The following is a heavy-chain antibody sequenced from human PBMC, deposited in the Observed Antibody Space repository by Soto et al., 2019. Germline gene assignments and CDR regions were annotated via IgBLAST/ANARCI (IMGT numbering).Heavy chain of an antibody. V-gene: IGHV4-4*02. CDR2: VYHSGTT. Sequence: PSEPLSLTCAVSGASIGTHIWWSWFRQPPGKGLEWIGEVYHSGTTNCNPSLKSRVTISIDKSKNQFSLTLTSMTAADTALYYCAVPGRGDFDYWSQGILVTVSS. D-gene: IGHD5-12*01. J-gene: IGHJ4*02. CDR1: GASIGTHIW. CDR3: AVPGRGDFDY.